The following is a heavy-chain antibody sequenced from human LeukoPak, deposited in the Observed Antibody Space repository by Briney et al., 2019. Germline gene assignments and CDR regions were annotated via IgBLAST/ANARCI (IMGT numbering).Heavy chain of an antibody. D-gene: IGHD3-22*01. CDR2: INPNSGGT. CDR3: ARARYYYDSSAHNWFDP. J-gene: IGHJ5*02. CDR1: GYTFTGYY. Sequence: ASVKVSCKASGYTFTGYYMHWVRQAPGRGLEWMGWINPNSGGTNYAQKFQGRVTMTRDTSISTAYMELSRLRSDDTAVYYCARARYYYDSSAHNWFDPWGQGTLVTVPS. V-gene: IGHV1-2*02.